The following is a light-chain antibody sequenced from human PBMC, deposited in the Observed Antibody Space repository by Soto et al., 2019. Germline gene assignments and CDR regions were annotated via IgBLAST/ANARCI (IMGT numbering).Light chain of an antibody. J-gene: IGLJ3*02. V-gene: IGLV3-25*02. CDR3: QSAAKTGSMGV. Sequence: SSELTQPPSVSVSQGQTARITCSGDALPTQYASWYQQKPGQAPVTLINKYNERTSAIPERFCGSSSGTTATLTISGVPAEDEADYYCQSAAKTGSMGVFGGGTKLTVL. CDR1: ALPTQY. CDR2: KYN.